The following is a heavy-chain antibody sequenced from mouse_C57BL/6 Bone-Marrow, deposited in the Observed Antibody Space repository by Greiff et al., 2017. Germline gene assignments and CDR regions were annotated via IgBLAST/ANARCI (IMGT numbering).Heavy chain of an antibody. D-gene: IGHD2-3*01. V-gene: IGHV14-4*01. J-gene: IGHJ2*01. CDR1: GFNIKDDY. CDR2: IDPENGDT. Sequence: EVQLQQSGAELVRPGASVKLSCTASGFNIKDDYMHWVQQRPEQGLEWIGWIDPENGDTEYASKFQGKATITADTSSHTAYLQLSSLTAKDAAVCSYYTDGLFDYWGQGTTLTVSS. CDR3: YTDGLFDY.